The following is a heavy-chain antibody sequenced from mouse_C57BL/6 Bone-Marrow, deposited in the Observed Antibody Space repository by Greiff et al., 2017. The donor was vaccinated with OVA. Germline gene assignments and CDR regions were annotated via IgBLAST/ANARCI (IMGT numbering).Heavy chain of an antibody. Sequence: QVQLKQPGAELVRPGSSVKLSCKASGYTFTSYWRDWVKQRPGQGLEWIGNIYPSDSETHYNQKFKDKATLTVDKSSSTAYMQLSSLTSEDSAVYYCARSGSSFAYWGQGTLVTVSA. V-gene: IGHV1-61*01. CDR2: IYPSDSET. CDR3: ARSGSSFAY. J-gene: IGHJ3*01. CDR1: GYTFTSYW. D-gene: IGHD1-1*01.